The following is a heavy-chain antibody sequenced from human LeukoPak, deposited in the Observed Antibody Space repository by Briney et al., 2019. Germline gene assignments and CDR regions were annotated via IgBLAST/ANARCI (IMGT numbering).Heavy chain of an antibody. CDR2: IYHSGST. J-gene: IGHJ5*02. V-gene: IGHV4-30-2*01. CDR3: ARGAREYVIRFGWFDP. D-gene: IGHD3-3*01. CDR1: GGSISSGGYS. Sequence: PSETLSLTCAVSGGSISSGGYSWSWIRQPPGKGLEWIGYIYHSGSTYYNPSLKSRVTISVDRSKNQFSLKLSSVTAADTAVYYCARGAREYVIRFGWFDPWGQGTLVTVSS.